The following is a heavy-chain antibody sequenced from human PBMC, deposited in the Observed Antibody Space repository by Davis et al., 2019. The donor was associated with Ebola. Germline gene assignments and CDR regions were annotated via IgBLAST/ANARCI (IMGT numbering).Heavy chain of an antibody. CDR2: ISTASDT. J-gene: IGHJ4*02. V-gene: IGHV3-13*01. CDR1: GFTFSSYA. Sequence: GESLKISCAASGFTFSSYAMSWVRQAPGKGLEWVSAISTASDTYYPGSVKGRFTISRENAKNSLYLQMNSLRAGDTAVYYCARARIGGSYFDYWGQGTLVTVSS. CDR3: ARARIGGSYFDY. D-gene: IGHD1-26*01.